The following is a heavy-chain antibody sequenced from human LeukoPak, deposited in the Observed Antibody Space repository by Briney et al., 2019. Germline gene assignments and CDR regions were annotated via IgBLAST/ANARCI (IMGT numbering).Heavy chain of an antibody. D-gene: IGHD2-2*01. CDR1: GGSISSYY. CDR2: IYTSGST. CDR3: ARVRGVVPAAMMDY. J-gene: IGHJ4*02. Sequence: NPSETLSLTCTVSGGSISSYYWSWIRQPAGKGLEWIGRIYTSGSTNYNPSLKSRVTMSVDTSKNQFSLKLSSVTAADTAVYYCARVRGVVPAAMMDYWGQGTLVTVSS. V-gene: IGHV4-4*07.